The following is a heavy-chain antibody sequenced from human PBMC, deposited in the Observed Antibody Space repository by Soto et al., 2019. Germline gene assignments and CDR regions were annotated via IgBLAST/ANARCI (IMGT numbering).Heavy chain of an antibody. D-gene: IGHD3-22*01. CDR2: IIPIFGTA. Sequence: SVKVSCKASGGTFSSYAISWVRQAPGQGLEWMGGIIPIFGTANYAQKFQGRVTITADESTSTAYMELSSLGSEDTAVYYCARDLGYYYDSSGPYWGQGTLVTVSS. CDR1: GGTFSSYA. CDR3: ARDLGYYYDSSGPY. V-gene: IGHV1-69*13. J-gene: IGHJ4*02.